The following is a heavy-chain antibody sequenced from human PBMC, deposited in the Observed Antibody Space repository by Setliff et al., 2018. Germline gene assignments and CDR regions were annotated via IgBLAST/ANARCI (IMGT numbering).Heavy chain of an antibody. Sequence: PSETLSLTCNVSGVSISSYYWSWIRQPPGKGLECIGYIQKSGSANYNPSLMSRVTISVDTSRNQFSLKLRSVTAADTAVYYCARLSWDGLRYHGLDVWGQGATVTVSS. V-gene: IGHV4-59*01. CDR1: GVSISSYY. CDR2: IQKSGSA. CDR3: ARLSWDGLRYHGLDV. D-gene: IGHD3-10*01. J-gene: IGHJ6*02.